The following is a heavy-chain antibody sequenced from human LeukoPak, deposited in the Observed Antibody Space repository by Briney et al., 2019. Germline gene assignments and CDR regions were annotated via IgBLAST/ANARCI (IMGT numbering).Heavy chain of an antibody. Sequence: ASVTVSCTASGGTFSSYAISWVRQAPGQGLEWMGWINTNTGNPTYAQGFTGRFVFSLDTSVSTAYLQISSLKAEDTAVYYCARRGYSYGFDYWGQGTLVTVSS. J-gene: IGHJ4*02. CDR3: ARRGYSYGFDY. V-gene: IGHV7-4-1*02. D-gene: IGHD5-18*01. CDR1: GGTFSSYA. CDR2: INTNTGNP.